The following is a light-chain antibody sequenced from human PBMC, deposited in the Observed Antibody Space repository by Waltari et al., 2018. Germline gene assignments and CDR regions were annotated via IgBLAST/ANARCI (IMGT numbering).Light chain of an antibody. CDR1: SSDVGGYNY. J-gene: IGLJ2*01. CDR3: CSYTTSSTLDVV. Sequence: QSALTQPASVSGSPGQSITISCTGTSSDVGGYNYVSWYQQYPGKAPILIPYDVSNGPSGVSNRFSGSKSGNTASLTISGLQAEDEADYYCCSYTTSSTLDVVFGGGTKVTVL. V-gene: IGLV2-14*03. CDR2: DVS.